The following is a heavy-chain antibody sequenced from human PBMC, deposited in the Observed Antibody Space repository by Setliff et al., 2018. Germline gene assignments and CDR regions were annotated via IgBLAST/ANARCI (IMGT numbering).Heavy chain of an antibody. CDR2: IYYSGST. D-gene: IGHD5-12*01. V-gene: IGHV4-39*07. CDR1: AGSISSSSYY. CDR3: ARGRAEMATITPFGY. Sequence: SETLSLTCTVSAGSISSSSYYWGWIRQPPGKGLEWIGSIYYSGSTYYNPSLKSRVTISVDTSKNQFSLKLSSVTAADTAVYYCARGRAEMATITPFGYWGQGTLVTVSS. J-gene: IGHJ4*02.